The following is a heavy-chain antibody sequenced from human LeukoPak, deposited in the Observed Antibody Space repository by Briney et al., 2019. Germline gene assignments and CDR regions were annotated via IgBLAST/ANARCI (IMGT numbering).Heavy chain of an antibody. CDR2: FYNSGTT. V-gene: IGHV4-39*01. J-gene: IGHJ4*02. Sequence: SETLSLTCTVSGDSISRGTYYWGWVRQPPGKGLEWIGSFYNSGTTYYNPSLKSRVTISVDTSKKQFSLRLTSVTAADTAVYYCVLMPGYWGQGILVAVSS. D-gene: IGHD2-2*01. CDR1: GDSISRGTYY. CDR3: VLMPGY.